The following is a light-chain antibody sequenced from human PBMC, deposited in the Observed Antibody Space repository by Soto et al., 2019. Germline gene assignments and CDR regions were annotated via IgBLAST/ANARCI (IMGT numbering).Light chain of an antibody. J-gene: IGKJ4*01. CDR2: DAS. V-gene: IGKV3-11*01. CDR1: QSVSSY. CDR3: QQRSNWPLT. Sequence: EIVLTQSPATLSLSPGERATLSCRASQSVSSYLAWFQQKPGQAPSLLIYDASNRATGIPARFSGSGSGTDVTLTISSLEPEYFAVYYWQQRSNWPLTCGGGTHVEIK.